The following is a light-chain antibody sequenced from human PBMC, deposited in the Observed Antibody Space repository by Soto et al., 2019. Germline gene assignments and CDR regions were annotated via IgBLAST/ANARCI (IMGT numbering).Light chain of an antibody. CDR3: QQYGSSRWT. CDR1: QSVSSNY. Sequence: LTQSPGTLSLSPGERATLSCRASQSVSSNYLAWYQQKPGQAPRLLVYGAASRATGIPDRFSGSGSGTDFTLTISRLEPEDFAVYYCQQYGSSRWTFGQGTKVEIK. J-gene: IGKJ1*01. V-gene: IGKV3-20*01. CDR2: GAA.